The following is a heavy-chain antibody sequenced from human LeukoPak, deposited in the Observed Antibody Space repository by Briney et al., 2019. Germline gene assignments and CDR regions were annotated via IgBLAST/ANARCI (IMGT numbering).Heavy chain of an antibody. CDR2: FDPEDGET. CDR3: ATSDIVLMVYAPFDY. Sequence: GASVKVSCKVSGYTLTELSMHWVRQAPGKGLEWMGGFDPEDGETIYAQKFQGRVTMTEDTSTDTAYMELSSLRSEDTAVYYCATSDIVLMVYAPFDYWGQGTLATVSS. CDR1: GYTLTELS. V-gene: IGHV1-24*01. D-gene: IGHD2-8*01. J-gene: IGHJ4*02.